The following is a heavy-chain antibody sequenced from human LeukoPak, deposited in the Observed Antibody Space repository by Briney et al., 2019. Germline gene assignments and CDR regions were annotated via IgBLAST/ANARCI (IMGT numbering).Heavy chain of an antibody. CDR1: GGSFSGYY. Sequence: SETLSLTCAVYGGSFSGYYWSWIRQPPGKGLEWIGEINHSGSTNYNPSLKSRVTISVDTSKNQFSLKLSSVTAADTAVYYCARQGQQLVQPLYYYYYMDVWGKGTTVTVSS. J-gene: IGHJ6*03. D-gene: IGHD6-13*01. CDR3: ARQGQQLVQPLYYYYYMDV. CDR2: INHSGST. V-gene: IGHV4-34*01.